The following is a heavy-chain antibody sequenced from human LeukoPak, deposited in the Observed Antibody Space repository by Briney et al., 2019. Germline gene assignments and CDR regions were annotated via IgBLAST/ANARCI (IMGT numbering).Heavy chain of an antibody. D-gene: IGHD4-17*01. CDR3: ARLGDYGD. Sequence: GASVKVSCKASGYTFTSYYIHWVRQAPGQGLEWMGIIIPSDGYTTYAQKFQGRVTMTGDMSTNTAYMELSRLRSDDTAVYYCARLGDYGDWGQGTLVTVSS. V-gene: IGHV1-46*01. CDR2: IIPSDGYT. CDR1: GYTFTSYY. J-gene: IGHJ4*02.